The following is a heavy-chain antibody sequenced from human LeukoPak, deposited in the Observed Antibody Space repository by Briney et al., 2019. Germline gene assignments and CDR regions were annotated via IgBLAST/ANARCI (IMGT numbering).Heavy chain of an antibody. CDR1: GGSISSYY. V-gene: IGHV4-4*07. Sequence: SETLSLTCTVSGGSISSYYWSWIRQPAGKGLEWIGRIYTSGSTNYNPSLKSRVTMSVDTSKNQFSLKLSSVTAADTAVYYCARDSLQLDWRWYFDLWGRGTLVTVSS. J-gene: IGHJ2*01. CDR3: ARDSLQLDWRWYFDL. D-gene: IGHD3/OR15-3a*01. CDR2: IYTSGST.